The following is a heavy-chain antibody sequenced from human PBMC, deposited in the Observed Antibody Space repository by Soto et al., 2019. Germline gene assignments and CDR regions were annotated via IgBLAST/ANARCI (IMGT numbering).Heavy chain of an antibody. CDR1: GYTFTSYY. Sequence: QVQLVQSGAEVKKPGASVKVSCKASGYTFTSYYMHWVRQAPGQGLEWMGIINPSGSTTYAQKFQGRVTMTRDTSTSTVYMELSCLRSDDTAVYYCARVYCSGDSCYGIDYWGQGTLVTVSS. D-gene: IGHD2-15*01. V-gene: IGHV1-46*01. CDR3: ARVYCSGDSCYGIDY. CDR2: INPSGST. J-gene: IGHJ4*02.